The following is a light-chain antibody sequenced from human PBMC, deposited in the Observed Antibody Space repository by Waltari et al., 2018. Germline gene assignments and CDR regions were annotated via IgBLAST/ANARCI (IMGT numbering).Light chain of an antibody. Sequence: DIQMTQSPSSLSASVGDRVTITCRASQSISSYLNWYQQKPGKAPSLLIYAASRLQSGVPSRFSRSRSATDFTLTISGLQSEDFATFYCQQGYCTLPFTFGPETKVDFK. J-gene: IGKJ3*01. CDR3: QQGYCTLPFT. V-gene: IGKV1-39*01. CDR2: AAS. CDR1: QSISSY.